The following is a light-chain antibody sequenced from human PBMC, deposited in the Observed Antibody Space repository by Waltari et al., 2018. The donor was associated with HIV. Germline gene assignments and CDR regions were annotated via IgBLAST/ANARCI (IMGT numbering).Light chain of an antibody. J-gene: IGKJ4*01. CDR1: QSVSSY. Sequence: EVVMPQPPASLSLSPGERATLSCRASQSVSSYLAWYQQKPGQAPRLLIYGASTRATGVPARFSGSGSGTEFTLTISNLQSDDLALYYCQQYHIWSRGTFGGGTKVEIK. CDR2: GAS. CDR3: QQYHIWSRGT. V-gene: IGKV3-15*01.